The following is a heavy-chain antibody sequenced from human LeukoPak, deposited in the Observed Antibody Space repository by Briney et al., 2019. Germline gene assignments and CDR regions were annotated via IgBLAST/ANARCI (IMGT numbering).Heavy chain of an antibody. D-gene: IGHD3-10*01. Sequence: SETLSLTCAVSGYSISSGYYWGWIRQPPGKGLEWIGSIYHSGSTYYNPSLKSRVTISVDTSKNRFSLRVTSLTAADTAVYYCARRRSFGLSWTMNVWGKGITVTVSS. CDR2: IYHSGST. CDR3: ARRRSFGLSWTMNV. J-gene: IGHJ6*03. V-gene: IGHV4-38-2*01. CDR1: GYSISSGYY.